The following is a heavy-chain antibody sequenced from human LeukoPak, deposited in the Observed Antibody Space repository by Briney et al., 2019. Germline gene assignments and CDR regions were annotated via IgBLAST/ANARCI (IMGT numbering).Heavy chain of an antibody. CDR3: ARQIIAVNAFDI. CDR1: GGSISSTFDY. Sequence: ASETLSLTCTVSGGSISSTFDYWGWIRQPPGKGLEWIGSIYYSGSTFYNPSLKSQVIISVDTSKNQFSLKLSSVTAADTAVYYCARQIIAVNAFDIWGQGTMVTVSS. CDR2: IYYSGST. J-gene: IGHJ3*02. D-gene: IGHD2/OR15-2a*01. V-gene: IGHV4-39*01.